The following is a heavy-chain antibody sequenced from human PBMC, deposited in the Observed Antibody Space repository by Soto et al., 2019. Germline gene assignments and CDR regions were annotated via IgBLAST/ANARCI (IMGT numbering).Heavy chain of an antibody. Sequence: SVKVSCKASGFTFTSSAVQWVRQARGQRLEWIGWIVVGSGKTNYAQKFQERVTITRDMSTSTAYMELSSLRSEDTAVYYCAAVQLRFLEWLPLDVWGQGTTVTVSS. V-gene: IGHV1-58*01. D-gene: IGHD3-3*01. CDR2: IVVGSGKT. CDR3: AAVQLRFLEWLPLDV. CDR1: GFTFTSSA. J-gene: IGHJ6*02.